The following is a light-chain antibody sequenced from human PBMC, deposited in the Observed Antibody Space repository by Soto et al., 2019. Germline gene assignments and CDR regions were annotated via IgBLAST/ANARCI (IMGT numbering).Light chain of an antibody. CDR1: KNDIGVYDF. CDR3: NSYAGSNIYV. Sequence: QSALTQPPSASGSPGQSVTISCTGTKNDIGVYDFVSWYQHHPGKAPRLIIYEVVQRPSGVPDRFSGSKSGNTASLTVSGLRAADEAYYFCNSYAGSNIYVFGGGTKLTVL. V-gene: IGLV2-8*01. CDR2: EVV. J-gene: IGLJ2*01.